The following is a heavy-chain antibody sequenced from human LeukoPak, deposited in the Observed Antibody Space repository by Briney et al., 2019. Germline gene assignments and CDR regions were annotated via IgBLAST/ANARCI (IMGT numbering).Heavy chain of an antibody. V-gene: IGHV3-30*18. D-gene: IGHD3-10*01. Sequence: PGRSLRLSCAASGFTFSNSAMNWVRQAPAKGLEWVAVISYDGNNKYYSDSVKGRFTISRDNSKNTLYLQMNSLRAEDTAVYYCAKDMYYRGSGSYFNVDYWGQGTLVTVSS. J-gene: IGHJ4*02. CDR2: ISYDGNNK. CDR1: GFTFSNSA. CDR3: AKDMYYRGSGSYFNVDY.